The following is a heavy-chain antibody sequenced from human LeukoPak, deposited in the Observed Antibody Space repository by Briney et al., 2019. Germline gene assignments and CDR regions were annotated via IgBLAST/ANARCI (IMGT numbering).Heavy chain of an antibody. Sequence: SGGSLRLSCAASGFTFDDYAMRWVRQVPGKGLEWVSFISWDGGSTYYADSVKGRFTISRDNSKNSLYLKMNSLRAEDTALYYCAKGTLGDYRAGPDYWGRGTLVTVSS. V-gene: IGHV3-43D*03. J-gene: IGHJ4*02. CDR2: ISWDGGST. CDR3: AKGTLGDYRAGPDY. D-gene: IGHD4-17*01. CDR1: GFTFDDYA.